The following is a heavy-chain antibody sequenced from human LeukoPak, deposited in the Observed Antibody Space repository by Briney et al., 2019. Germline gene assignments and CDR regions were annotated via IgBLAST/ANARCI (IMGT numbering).Heavy chain of an antibody. CDR2: INHSGST. CDR3: TRVPKPYYDYVWGSYRIPDDAFDI. J-gene: IGHJ3*02. Sequence: SETLSLTCAVYGVSFSGYYWSWIRQPPGKGLEWIGEINHSGSTNYNPSLNSRVTISVDTSKNQFSLKLSSVTAADTAVYYCTRVPKPYYDYVWGSYRIPDDAFDIWGQGTMVTLSS. CDR1: GVSFSGYY. V-gene: IGHV4-34*01. D-gene: IGHD3-16*02.